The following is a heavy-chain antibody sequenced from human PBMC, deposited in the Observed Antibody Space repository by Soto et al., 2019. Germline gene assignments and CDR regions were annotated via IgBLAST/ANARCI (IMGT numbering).Heavy chain of an antibody. V-gene: IGHV4-38-2*01. Sequence: SENLSLTCAVSGYSISSGYYWGWIRQPPGKGLEWIGSIYHSGSTYYNPSLKSRVTISVDTSKNQFSLKLSSVTAADTDVYYCARSTMVRGGIHWFDPWGQGTRFTVSS. D-gene: IGHD3-10*01. J-gene: IGHJ5*02. CDR2: IYHSGST. CDR1: GYSISSGYY. CDR3: ARSTMVRGGIHWFDP.